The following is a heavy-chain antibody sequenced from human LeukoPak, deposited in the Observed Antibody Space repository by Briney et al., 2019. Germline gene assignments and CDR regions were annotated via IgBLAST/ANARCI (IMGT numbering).Heavy chain of an antibody. Sequence: SETLSLTCAVYGGSFGGYYWSWIRQPPGKGLEWIGEINHSGSTNYNPSLKSRVTISVDTSKNQFSLKLSSVTAADTAVYYCARGFDSPGLRYFDWLLSGAFDIWGQGTMVTVSS. V-gene: IGHV4-34*01. D-gene: IGHD3-9*01. CDR1: GGSFGGYY. CDR3: ARGFDSPGLRYFDWLLSGAFDI. J-gene: IGHJ3*02. CDR2: INHSGST.